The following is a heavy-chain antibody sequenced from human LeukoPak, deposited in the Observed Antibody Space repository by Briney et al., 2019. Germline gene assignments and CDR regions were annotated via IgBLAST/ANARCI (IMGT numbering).Heavy chain of an antibody. D-gene: IGHD5-18*01. CDR1: GFTFSSYA. V-gene: IGHV3-30*18. CDR2: ISYDGSNK. J-gene: IGHJ4*02. CDR3: AKDTAMVFDY. Sequence: GGSLRLSCAASGFTFSSYAMHWVRQAPGKGLEWVAVISYDGSNKYYADSVKGRLTISRDNSKNTLYLQMNSLRAEDTAVYYCAKDTAMVFDYWGQGTLVTVSS.